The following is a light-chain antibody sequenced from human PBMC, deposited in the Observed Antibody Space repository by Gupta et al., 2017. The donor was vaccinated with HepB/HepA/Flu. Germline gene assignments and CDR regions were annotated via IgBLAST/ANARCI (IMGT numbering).Light chain of an antibody. CDR3: AAWDDSLNGPV. Sequence: QSVVTQPPSASGTPGPRVTISCSGRNSNIGSNTVNWYQQVPGTAPKLLIYSINQRPSGVPDRFSGSKSGTSGSLGIRGLQSEDEATYYCAAWDDSLNGPVFGGGTKLTVL. V-gene: IGLV1-44*01. CDR2: SIN. CDR1: NSNIGSNT. J-gene: IGLJ2*01.